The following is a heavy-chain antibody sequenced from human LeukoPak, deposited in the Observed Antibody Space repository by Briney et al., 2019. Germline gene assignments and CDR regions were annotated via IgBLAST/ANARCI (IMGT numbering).Heavy chain of an antibody. J-gene: IGHJ5*02. V-gene: IGHV1-8*01. CDR3: ARLEVRGVIGP. CDR1: VYTFTNYD. CDR2: MNPNTGNT. D-gene: IGHD3-10*01. Sequence: ASVTVSYKPSVYTFTNYDNNWVRQAPGQALEGMGWMNPNTGNTGYAQKFPGRVTMTTDTSTSTAYMELTSLRSEDTAVYYCARLEVRGVIGPWGEGTLVTVSS.